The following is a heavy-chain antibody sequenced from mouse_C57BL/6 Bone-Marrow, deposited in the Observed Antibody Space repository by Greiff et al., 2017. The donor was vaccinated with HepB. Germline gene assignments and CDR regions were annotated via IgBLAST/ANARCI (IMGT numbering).Heavy chain of an antibody. J-gene: IGHJ3*01. Sequence: DVMLVESGGGLVKPGGSLKLSCAASGFTFSDYGMHWVRQAPEKGLEWVAYISSGSSTIYYADTVKGRFTISRDNAKNTLFLQMTSLRSEDTAMYYCARSGGVRRVFAYWGQGTLVTVSA. CDR1: GFTFSDYG. V-gene: IGHV5-17*01. CDR2: ISSGSSTI. CDR3: ARSGGVRRVFAY. D-gene: IGHD2-14*01.